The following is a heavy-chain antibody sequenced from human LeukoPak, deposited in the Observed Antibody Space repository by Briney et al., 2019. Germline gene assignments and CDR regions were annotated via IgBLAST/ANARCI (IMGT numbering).Heavy chain of an antibody. CDR1: GFTFDNYG. D-gene: IGHD5-24*01. Sequence: GGSLRLSCAASGFTFDNYGINWVRQAPGKGLEWVSRIHWNGGRTGYADSVKGRFTISRDNAKNSLYLQMNSLRAEDTAVYYCARDLDGYNWAFDYWGQGTLVTVSS. J-gene: IGHJ4*02. CDR3: ARDLDGYNWAFDY. CDR2: IHWNGGRT. V-gene: IGHV3-20*04.